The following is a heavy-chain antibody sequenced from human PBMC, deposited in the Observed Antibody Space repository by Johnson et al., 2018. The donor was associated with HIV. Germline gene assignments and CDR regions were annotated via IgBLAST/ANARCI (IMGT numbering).Heavy chain of an antibody. CDR2: ISYDGSNK. Sequence: VQLVESGGGVVQPGRSLRLSCAASGFTFSSYAMHWVRQAPGKGLEWLAVISYDGSNKYDADSVKGRFTISRDNSKNTLYLQMNSLRVEDTAVYYCARDAAKLEEDDAFDIWGQGTMVTVSS. J-gene: IGHJ3*02. V-gene: IGHV3-30*04. CDR1: GFTFSSYA. D-gene: IGHD1-1*01. CDR3: ARDAAKLEEDDAFDI.